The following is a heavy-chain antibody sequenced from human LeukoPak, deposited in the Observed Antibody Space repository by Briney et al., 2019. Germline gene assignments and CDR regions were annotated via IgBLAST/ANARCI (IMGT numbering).Heavy chain of an antibody. CDR3: ARTGSGRDYYGMDV. Sequence: SETLSLTCSVSGGSISGAYWSWIRQAPGKGLEWIGYIYYSGSTDYNPSLESRVTISIDTSKNHFSLNLTAVTAADTAIYYCARTGSGRDYYGMDVWGQGTSVTVSS. V-gene: IGHV4-59*01. CDR1: GGSISGAY. D-gene: IGHD5-12*01. J-gene: IGHJ6*02. CDR2: IYYSGST.